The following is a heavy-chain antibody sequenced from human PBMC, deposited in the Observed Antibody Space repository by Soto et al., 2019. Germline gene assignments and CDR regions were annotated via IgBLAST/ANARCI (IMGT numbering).Heavy chain of an antibody. CDR1: GFTFSSYA. D-gene: IGHD3-9*01. CDR3: AKDLRYRLLDN. V-gene: IGHV3-23*01. J-gene: IGHJ4*02. CDR2: ISDSRGTT. Sequence: LRLSCSASGFTFSSYAMSWVHQAPGKGLEWVSTISDSRGTTYYADSVKGRFTISRDNSKSVVYLQMNSLRAEDTAVYYCAKDLRYRLLDNWGQGTLFTVSS.